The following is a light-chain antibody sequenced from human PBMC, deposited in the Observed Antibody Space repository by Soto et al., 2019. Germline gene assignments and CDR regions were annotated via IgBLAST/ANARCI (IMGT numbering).Light chain of an antibody. J-gene: IGKJ1*01. CDR3: QQYGSIPRT. CDR1: QSVSSSY. CDR2: GAS. Sequence: EIVLTQSPGTLSLSPGERANLSCRSSQSVSSSYLAWYQQKPGQAPRLVIYGASSRATGIPDRFSGSGSGTDFTLTISRLEPEDFAVYYCQQYGSIPRTFGQGTKVDIK. V-gene: IGKV3-20*01.